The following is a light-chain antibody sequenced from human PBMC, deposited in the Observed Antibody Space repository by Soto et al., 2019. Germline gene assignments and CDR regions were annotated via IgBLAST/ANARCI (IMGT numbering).Light chain of an antibody. Sequence: DIQMTQSPSTLSASVGDRVTITCRTSQSISDRLAWYQQNPGKAPKVLIYKGSFLENGVPSRFSGSGSGTEFTLTIDSLQPDDFATYYCHQYNSYPWTFGQGTKVEIK. J-gene: IGKJ1*01. V-gene: IGKV1-5*03. CDR2: KGS. CDR3: HQYNSYPWT. CDR1: QSISDR.